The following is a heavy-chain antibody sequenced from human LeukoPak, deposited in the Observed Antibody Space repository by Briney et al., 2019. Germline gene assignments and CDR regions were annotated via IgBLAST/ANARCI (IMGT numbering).Heavy chain of an antibody. J-gene: IGHJ5*02. Sequence: GESLKISCQGSGYCFTSYWIGWVRQMPGKGLELMGIIYPGDSDTRYSPSFQGQVTISADKSISTAYLQWSSLKASDTAMYYCARSREFGELVRFDPWGQGTLVTVSS. D-gene: IGHD3-10*01. CDR3: ARSREFGELVRFDP. V-gene: IGHV5-51*01. CDR1: GYCFTSYW. CDR2: IYPGDSDT.